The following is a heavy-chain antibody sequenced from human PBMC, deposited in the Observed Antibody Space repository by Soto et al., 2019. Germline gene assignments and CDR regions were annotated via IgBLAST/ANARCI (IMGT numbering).Heavy chain of an antibody. CDR2: TYYRTKWYN. D-gene: IGHD1-7*01. CDR1: GDSVSSNSAA. CDR3: AREILGAGTTSRAFDI. V-gene: IGHV6-1*01. J-gene: IGHJ3*02. Sequence: SQTLSLTCAISGDSVSSNSAAWNWIRQSPSRGLEWLGRTYYRTKWYNDYAVSVKSRITINPDTSKNQFSLQLNSVTPEDTAVYYCAREILGAGTTSRAFDIWGQGTMVTVSS.